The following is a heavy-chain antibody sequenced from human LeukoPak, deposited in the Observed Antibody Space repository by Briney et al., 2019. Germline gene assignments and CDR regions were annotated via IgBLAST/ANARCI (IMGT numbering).Heavy chain of an antibody. Sequence: GASVKVSCKASGYTFTGYFMHWVRQAPGQGLDWMGWINPNTGGTKYAQKFQGRVTMTRDTSIGTAYMELSTVTSDDTAVYFCARVYATGYFSLDLGYWGQGTLVTVSS. CDR2: INPNTGGT. CDR1: GYTFTGYF. D-gene: IGHD3-9*01. CDR3: ARVYATGYFSLDLGY. V-gene: IGHV1-2*02. J-gene: IGHJ4*02.